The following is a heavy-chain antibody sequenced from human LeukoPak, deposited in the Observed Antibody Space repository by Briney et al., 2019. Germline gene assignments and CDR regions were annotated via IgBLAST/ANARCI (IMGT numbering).Heavy chain of an antibody. Sequence: GASVKVSCKASGYTFTGYCMHWVRQAPGQGLEWMGWVNTHTGATNYAQKFQGAVTMTRDTSVSTAYMELSRPRSDDTAMYYCARSGRGHVYGFFDYWGQGTLVTVSS. CDR2: VNTHTGAT. CDR1: GYTFTGYC. J-gene: IGHJ4*02. V-gene: IGHV1-2*02. CDR3: ARSGRGHVYGFFDY. D-gene: IGHD3-10*01.